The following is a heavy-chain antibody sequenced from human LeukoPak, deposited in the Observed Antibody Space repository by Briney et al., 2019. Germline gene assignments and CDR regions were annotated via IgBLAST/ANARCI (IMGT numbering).Heavy chain of an antibody. CDR1: GFTFSSYW. Sequence: PGGSLRLSCAASGFTFSSYWMHWVRQAPGKGLVWVSRINSDGSSTSYADSVKGRFTISRDNAKNTLYLQMNSLRADDTAVYYCARVGRGYSSGWYSDWGQGTLVTVSS. D-gene: IGHD6-19*01. V-gene: IGHV3-74*01. J-gene: IGHJ4*02. CDR2: INSDGSST. CDR3: ARVGRGYSSGWYSD.